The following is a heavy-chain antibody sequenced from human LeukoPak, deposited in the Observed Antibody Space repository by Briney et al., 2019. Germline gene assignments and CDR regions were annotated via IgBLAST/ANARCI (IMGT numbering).Heavy chain of an antibody. CDR1: GGSISSYY. D-gene: IGHD3-16*02. V-gene: IGHV4-59*12. CDR2: IYYSGST. CDR3: ARGRLRLGELSMYNWFDP. Sequence: SETLSLTCTVSGGSISSYYWSWIRQPPGKGLEWIGYIYYSGSTNYNPSLKSRVTISVDTSKNQFSLKLSSVTAADTAVYYCARGRLRLGELSMYNWFDPWGQGTPVTVSS. J-gene: IGHJ5*02.